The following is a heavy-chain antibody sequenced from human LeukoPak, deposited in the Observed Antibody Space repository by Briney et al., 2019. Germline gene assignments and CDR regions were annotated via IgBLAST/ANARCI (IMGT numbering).Heavy chain of an antibody. CDR2: ISGSGGST. J-gene: IGHJ5*02. V-gene: IGHV3-23*01. D-gene: IGHD2-2*01. Sequence: GGSLRLSCAASGFTFSSYGMHWVRQAPGKGLEWVSAISGSGGSTYYADSVKGRFTISRDNSKNTLYLQMNSLRAEDTAVYYCAKDFPAAIGDPPPYNWFDPWGQGTLVTVSS. CDR3: AKDFPAAIGDPPPYNWFDP. CDR1: GFTFSSYG.